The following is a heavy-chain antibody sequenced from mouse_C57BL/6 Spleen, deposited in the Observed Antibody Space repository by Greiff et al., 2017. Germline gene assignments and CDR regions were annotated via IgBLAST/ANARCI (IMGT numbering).Heavy chain of an antibody. CDR3: ARERVYYYGSSYGNAMGY. CDR1: GYSITSGYY. J-gene: IGHJ4*01. V-gene: IGHV3-6*01. CDR2: ISYDGSN. Sequence: EVQLQQSGPGLVKPSQSLSLTCSVTGYSITSGYYWNWIRQFPGNQLEWMGYISYDGSNNYNPSLKNRISITRDPSKNQFFLKLNSGTTEDTATYYCARERVYYYGSSYGNAMGYGGQGTSVTVSS. D-gene: IGHD1-1*01.